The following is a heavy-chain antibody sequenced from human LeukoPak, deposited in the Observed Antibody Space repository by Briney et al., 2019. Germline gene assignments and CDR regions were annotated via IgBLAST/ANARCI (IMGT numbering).Heavy chain of an antibody. CDR3: ARHLGATVNPLYYFDY. Sequence: GESLKISCKGSGYSFTSYWIGWVRQMPGKGLEWMGIIYPGDSDTRYSPSFQGQVTISADKSISTAYLQWSSLKASDTAMYYCARHLGATVNPLYYFDYWGQGTLVTVSS. CDR2: IYPGDSDT. J-gene: IGHJ4*02. D-gene: IGHD4-17*01. CDR1: GYSFTSYW. V-gene: IGHV5-51*01.